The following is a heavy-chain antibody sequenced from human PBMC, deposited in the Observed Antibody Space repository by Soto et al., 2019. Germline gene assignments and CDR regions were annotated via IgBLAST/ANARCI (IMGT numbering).Heavy chain of an antibody. CDR3: ARDLPPYGGRRSPFTWDFED. V-gene: IGHV4-4*07. D-gene: IGHD2-15*01. J-gene: IGHJ4*02. Sequence: SETLSLTCSVSGGSFTGDYWSWIRQPAGKGLQWIGRVFGNGAGTPIYNSLLKSRARMSADPSKRQFSLTLTSVTAADTAVYYCARDLPPYGGRRSPFTWDFEDWGQVTMVTVS. CDR1: GGSFTGDY. CDR2: VFGNGAGTP.